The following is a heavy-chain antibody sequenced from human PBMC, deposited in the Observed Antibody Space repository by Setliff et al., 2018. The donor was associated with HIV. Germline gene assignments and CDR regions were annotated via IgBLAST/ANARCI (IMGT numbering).Heavy chain of an antibody. V-gene: IGHV4-59*11. CDR2: IYASGSI. CDR3: ARGGPPYRLLRIFDF. J-gene: IGHJ3*01. Sequence: PSETLSLTCTVSGGSISSHCWSWIRQSPGKALEWIGYIYASGSIIYNPSLKSRVTMSVDTSKNQFSLNVTSVTAADTAVYYCARGGPPYRLLRIFDFWGSGTMVTVSS. D-gene: IGHD2-21*02. CDR1: GGSISSHC.